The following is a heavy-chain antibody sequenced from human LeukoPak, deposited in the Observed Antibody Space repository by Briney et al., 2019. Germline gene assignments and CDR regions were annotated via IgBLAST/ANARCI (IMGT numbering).Heavy chain of an antibody. V-gene: IGHV3-30*04. CDR3: AREGGYSGSYRDCYFDY. CDR1: GFTFSNYA. J-gene: IGHJ4*02. D-gene: IGHD1-26*01. CDR2: ISYDGSNK. Sequence: GGSLRLSCAASGFTFSNYAMHWVRQAPGKGLEWVAVISYDGSNKYYADSVKGRFTIPRDNSKNTLCLQMNSLRTEDTAVYYCAREGGYSGSYRDCYFDYWGQGTLVTVSS.